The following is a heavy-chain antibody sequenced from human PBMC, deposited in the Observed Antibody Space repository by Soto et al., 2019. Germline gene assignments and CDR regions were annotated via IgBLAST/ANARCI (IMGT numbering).Heavy chain of an antibody. CDR2: IRSKAYGGTT. Sequence: PGGSLRLSCTASGFTFGDYAMSWVRQAPGKGLEWVGFIRSKAYGGTTEYAASVKGRFTISRDDSKSIAYLQMNSLKTEDTAVYYCTRVALSSFYFDYWGQGTLVTVSS. CDR3: TRVALSSFYFDY. D-gene: IGHD3-16*02. CDR1: GFTFGDYA. J-gene: IGHJ4*02. V-gene: IGHV3-49*04.